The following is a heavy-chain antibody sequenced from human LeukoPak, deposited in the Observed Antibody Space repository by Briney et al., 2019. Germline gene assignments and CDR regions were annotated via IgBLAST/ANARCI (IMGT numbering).Heavy chain of an antibody. D-gene: IGHD1-26*01. J-gene: IGHJ4*02. CDR2: ISAYNGNT. CDR3: ARSGRGTYYYFDL. V-gene: IGHV1-18*01. CDR1: GYTFTSYG. Sequence: VSVKVSCKASGYTFTSYGISWVRQAPGQGLEWMGWISAYNGNTNYAQKLQGRVTMTTDTSTGTAYMDLRNLRFDDTAVYFCARSGRGTYYYFDLWGQGTLVTVSS.